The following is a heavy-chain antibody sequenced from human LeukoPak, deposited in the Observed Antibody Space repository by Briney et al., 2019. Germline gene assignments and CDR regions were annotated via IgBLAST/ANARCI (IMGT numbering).Heavy chain of an antibody. CDR2: INHSGST. Sequence: PSETLSLTCAVYGRSFSGYYWSWIRQPPGKGLEWIGEINHSGSTNYNPSLKSRVTISVDTSKNQFSLKLSSVTAADTAVYYCARAMEYYYGSGSYYRFGWFDPWGQGTLVTVSS. J-gene: IGHJ5*02. CDR1: GRSFSGYY. CDR3: ARAMEYYYGSGSYYRFGWFDP. V-gene: IGHV4-34*01. D-gene: IGHD3-10*01.